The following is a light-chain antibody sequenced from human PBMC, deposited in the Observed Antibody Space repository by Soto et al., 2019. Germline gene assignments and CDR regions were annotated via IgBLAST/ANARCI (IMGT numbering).Light chain of an antibody. J-gene: IGKJ1*01. CDR2: GAS. CDR1: QSVSNSY. V-gene: IGKV3-20*01. CDR3: DLYTTCYS. Sequence: KTTLSCRASQSVSNSYLAWHQQKPGQAPRLLVYGASSRATGVPDRFSGSCSGADDALPISSAVPAFLVVYYSDLYTTCYSCGQGTKVDIK.